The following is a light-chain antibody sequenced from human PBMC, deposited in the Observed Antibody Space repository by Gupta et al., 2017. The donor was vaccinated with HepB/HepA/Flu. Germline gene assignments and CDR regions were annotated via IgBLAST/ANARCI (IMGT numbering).Light chain of an antibody. CDR3: QSYDRSLGGSV. J-gene: IGLJ2*01. CDR1: SSNIGASYK. CDR2: DSS. V-gene: IGLV1-40*01. Sequence: QSVLTQPPSVSGAPGQVVSISCTGSSSNIGASYKVQWYQQLQGKTPKFLIYDSSNRPSGVPERFSGSKSGTSASLAITGLQAEDEADYYCQSYDRSLGGSVFGGGTKVTVL.